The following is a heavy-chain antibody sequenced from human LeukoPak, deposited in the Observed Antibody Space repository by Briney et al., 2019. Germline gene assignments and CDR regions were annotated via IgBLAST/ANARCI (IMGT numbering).Heavy chain of an antibody. CDR2: ISSNGGST. CDR1: GFTFSSYA. J-gene: IGHJ4*02. CDR3: ARELYSGYGRFDY. V-gene: IGHV3-64D*09. Sequence: GGSLRLSCSASGFTFSSYAMHWVRQAPGKGLEYVSAISSNGGSTYYADSVKGRFTISRDNSKNTLYLQMSSLRAEDTAVYYCARELYSGYGRFDYWGQGTLVTVSS. D-gene: IGHD5-12*01.